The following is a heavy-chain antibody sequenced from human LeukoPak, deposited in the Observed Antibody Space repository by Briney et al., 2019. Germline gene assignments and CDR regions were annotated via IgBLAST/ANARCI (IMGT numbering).Heavy chain of an antibody. CDR3: ARHFTMAGWFDP. V-gene: IGHV5-10-1*01. D-gene: IGHD3-10*01. CDR1: GYRFTSYW. CDR2: IDPSDSYT. J-gene: IGHJ5*02. Sequence: PGASLKISCKGSGYRFTSYWISWVRQMPGKGLEWMGRIDPSDSYTNYSPSFQGHVTISADKSISTAYLQWSSLKASDTAMYYCARHFTMAGWFDPWGQGTLVTVSS.